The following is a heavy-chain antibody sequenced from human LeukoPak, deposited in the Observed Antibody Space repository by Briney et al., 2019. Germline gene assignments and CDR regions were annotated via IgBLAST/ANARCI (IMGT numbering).Heavy chain of an antibody. CDR3: ARLSYGSGSYKFDP. Sequence: SETLSLTCAVYGGSFSGYYWSWIRQPPGKGLEWIGEINHSGSTNYNPSLKSRVTISVDTSKNQFSLKLSSVTAADTAVYYCARLSYGSGSYKFDPWGQGTLVTVSS. CDR1: GGSFSGYY. CDR2: INHSGST. J-gene: IGHJ5*02. D-gene: IGHD3-10*01. V-gene: IGHV4-34*01.